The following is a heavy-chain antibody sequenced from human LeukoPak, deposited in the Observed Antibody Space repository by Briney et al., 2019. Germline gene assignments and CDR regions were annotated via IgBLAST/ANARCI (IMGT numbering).Heavy chain of an antibody. CDR2: IIPIFGTA. D-gene: IGHD3-3*02. J-gene: IGHJ4*02. V-gene: IGHV1-69*05. Sequence: PVKVSCKASGGTFSSSAISWVRQAPGQGLEWMGGIIPIFGTANYAQKFQGRVTITTDESTSTAYMELSSLRSEDTAVYYCARDRSGLALYGTHYFDYGGQGTLVTVSS. CDR1: GGTFSSSA. CDR3: ARDRSGLALYGTHYFDY.